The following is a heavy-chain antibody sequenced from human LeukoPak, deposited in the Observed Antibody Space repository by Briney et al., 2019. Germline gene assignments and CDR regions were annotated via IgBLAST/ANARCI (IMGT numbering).Heavy chain of an antibody. CDR3: ARDIPNSSWGLDV. V-gene: IGHV3-23*01. J-gene: IGHJ6*02. Sequence: GGSLRLSCSASGFTFSTYAMAWVRQAPGKGLEWVSCISINARVTYYGESVRGRFTISRDNSKNTLYLQMNSLRADDAATYYCARDIPNSSWGLDVWGQGTAVTVSS. D-gene: IGHD6-13*01. CDR1: GFTFSTYA. CDR2: ISINARVT.